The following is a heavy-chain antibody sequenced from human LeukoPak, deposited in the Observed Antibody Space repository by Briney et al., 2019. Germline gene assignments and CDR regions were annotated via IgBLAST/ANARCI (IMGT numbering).Heavy chain of an antibody. D-gene: IGHD6-13*01. CDR1: GVSISSGGYY. CDR2: IKQDGSEK. CDR3: ARDHRQQLVFDY. J-gene: IGHJ4*02. Sequence: ETLSLTCTVSGVSISSGGYYWSWVRQAPGKGLEWVANIKQDGSEKYYVDSVKGRFTISRDNAKNSLYLQMNSLRAEDTAVYYCARDHRQQLVFDYWGQGTLVTVSS. V-gene: IGHV3-7*03.